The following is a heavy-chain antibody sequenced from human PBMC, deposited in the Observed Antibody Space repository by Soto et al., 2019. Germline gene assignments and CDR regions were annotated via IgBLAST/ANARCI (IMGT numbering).Heavy chain of an antibody. CDR2: IYHGGNT. J-gene: IGHJ4*02. CDR1: GGSISSGDYY. V-gene: IGHV4-30-4*01. CDR3: ARLVPTEGFDS. Sequence: LSLTCTVSGGSISSGDYYWSWIRQPPGKGLEWIGEIYHGGNTNYNPSLRSRVTISVDESKNQFSLKLSSVTAADTAVYYCARLVPTEGFDSWGQGTLVTSPQ.